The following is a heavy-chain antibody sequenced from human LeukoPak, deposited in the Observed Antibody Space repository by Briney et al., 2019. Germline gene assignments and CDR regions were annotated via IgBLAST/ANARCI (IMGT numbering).Heavy chain of an antibody. Sequence: PGGSLRLSCAVSGFNFRDHCMDWVRQAPGKGLQWVGHIKNDGSETYYLDSLKGRFSISRDNTNNALYLQMNSLRVEDTAVYYCVKNDGWFHLAQWGQGTLVTVSS. CDR3: VKNDGWFHLAQ. V-gene: IGHV3-7*03. CDR2: IKNDGSET. J-gene: IGHJ4*02. D-gene: IGHD6-19*01. CDR1: GFNFRDHC.